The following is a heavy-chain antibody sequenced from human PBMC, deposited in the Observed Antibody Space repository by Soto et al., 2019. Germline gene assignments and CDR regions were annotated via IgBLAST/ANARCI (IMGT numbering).Heavy chain of an antibody. CDR2: ISRSGSTI. CDR1: GFTFSDYY. Sequence: QVQLVESGGGLVKPGGSLRLSCAASGFTFSDYYMSWIRQAPGKGLEWVSYISRSGSTIYYADSVKGRFTISRDNAKNSLYLQMNSLRAEDTAVYYCERPTTVTTWDAFDIWGQGTMVTVSS. V-gene: IGHV3-11*01. D-gene: IGHD4-17*01. J-gene: IGHJ3*02. CDR3: ERPTTVTTWDAFDI.